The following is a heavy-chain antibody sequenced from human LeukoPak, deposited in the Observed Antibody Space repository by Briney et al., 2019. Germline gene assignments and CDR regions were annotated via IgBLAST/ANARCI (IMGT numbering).Heavy chain of an antibody. J-gene: IGHJ4*02. Sequence: GGSLRLSCAASGFTFSNYGMSWFRQAPGKGLEWVSVISGSGGSTDYADSVKGRFTISRDNSKNTLYLQMNSLRAEDTAVYYCAKDGSYYNFDYWGQGTLVTVSS. V-gene: IGHV3-23*01. CDR2: ISGSGGST. D-gene: IGHD1-26*01. CDR1: GFTFSNYG. CDR3: AKDGSYYNFDY.